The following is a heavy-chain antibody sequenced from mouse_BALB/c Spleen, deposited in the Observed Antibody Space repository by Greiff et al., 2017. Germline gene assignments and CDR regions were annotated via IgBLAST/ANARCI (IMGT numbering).Heavy chain of an antibody. J-gene: IGHJ3*01. CDR3: ARTGTGPWFAY. Sequence: EVQGVESGPGLVKPSQTVSLTCTVTGISITTGNYRWSWIRQFPGNKLEWIGYIYYSGTITYNPSLTSRTTITRDTSKNQFFLEMNSLTAEDTSTYYCARTGTGPWFAYWGQGTLVTVSA. D-gene: IGHD4-1*01. CDR2: IYYSGTI. V-gene: IGHV3-5*02. CDR1: GISITTGNYR.